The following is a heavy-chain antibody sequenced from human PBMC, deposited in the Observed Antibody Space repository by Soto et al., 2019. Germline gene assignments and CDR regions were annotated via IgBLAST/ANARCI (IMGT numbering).Heavy chain of an antibody. D-gene: IGHD5-12*01. J-gene: IGHJ4*02. V-gene: IGHV3-23*01. CDR3: AKWVSKEMATSTDY. CDR2: ISASGGST. CDR1: GFTFSSYA. Sequence: EVQLLESGGGLVQPGGSLRLSCAVSGFTFSSYAMSWVRQTPGKGLEWVSAISASGGSTHYADSVKGRLTISRDNSKNTLYLQMNSLRAEDTAVYYCAKWVSKEMATSTDYWGQGTLVTVSS.